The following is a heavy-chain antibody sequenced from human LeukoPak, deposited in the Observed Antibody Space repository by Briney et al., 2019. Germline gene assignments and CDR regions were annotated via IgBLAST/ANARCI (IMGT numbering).Heavy chain of an antibody. D-gene: IGHD2-15*01. CDR1: GFTFSSYS. V-gene: IGHV3-21*01. Sequence: PGGSLRLSCAASGFTFSSYSMNWVRQAPGKGLEWVSSISSSSSYIYYADSVKGRFTISRDNAKNPLYLQMNSLRAEDTAVYYCARDSPRGYCSGGSCYAWFDPWGQGTLVTVSS. J-gene: IGHJ5*02. CDR3: ARDSPRGYCSGGSCYAWFDP. CDR2: ISSSSSYI.